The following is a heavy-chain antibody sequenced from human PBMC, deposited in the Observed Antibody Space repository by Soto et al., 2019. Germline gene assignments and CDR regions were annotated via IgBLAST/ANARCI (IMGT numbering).Heavy chain of an antibody. Sequence: EVQLVESGGGQVRPGGSLRLSCAASGLTFSGYTLNWVRQAPGKGLEWVSSISTSSRYIYYADSVKGRFTISRDNAKNSLYLQMNCLRAEDTAVYYCARDAYRATTFTTDDCYDAMDVWGQVTTVTVSS. CDR3: ARDAYRATTFTTDDCYDAMDV. V-gene: IGHV3-21*02. J-gene: IGHJ6*02. CDR1: GLTFSGYT. CDR2: ISTSSRYI. D-gene: IGHD1-1*01.